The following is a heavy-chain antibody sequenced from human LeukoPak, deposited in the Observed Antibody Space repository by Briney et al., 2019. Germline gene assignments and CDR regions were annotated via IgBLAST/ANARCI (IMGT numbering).Heavy chain of an antibody. CDR2: IYYSGST. Sequence: PSETLSLTCTVSGGSISSSSYYWGWIRQPPGKGLEWIGSIYYSGSTYYNPSLKSRVTISVDTSKNQFSLKLSSVTAADTAVYYCAGTGILAAAGFWFDPWGQGTLVTVSS. D-gene: IGHD6-13*01. CDR1: GGSISSSSYY. V-gene: IGHV4-39*01. CDR3: AGTGILAAAGFWFDP. J-gene: IGHJ5*02.